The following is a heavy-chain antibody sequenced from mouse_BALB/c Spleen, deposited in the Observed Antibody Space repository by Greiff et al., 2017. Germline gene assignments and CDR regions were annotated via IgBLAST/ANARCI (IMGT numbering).Heavy chain of an antibody. CDR3: ARTYGSSYPFDY. J-gene: IGHJ2*01. D-gene: IGHD1-1*01. CDR1: GYSITSGYY. V-gene: IGHV3-6*02. CDR2: ISYDGSN. Sequence: ESGPGLVKPSQSLSLTCSVTGYSITSGYYWNWIRQFPGNKLEWMGYISYDGSNNYNPSLKNRISITRDTSKNQFFLKLNSVTTEDTATYYCARTYGSSYPFDYWGQGTTLTVAS.